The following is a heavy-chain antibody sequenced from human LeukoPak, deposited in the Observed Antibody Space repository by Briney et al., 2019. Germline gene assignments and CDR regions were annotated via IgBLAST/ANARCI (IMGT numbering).Heavy chain of an antibody. Sequence: GGSLRLSCAGSGFTFSRYAMSWVRQAPGKGLEWVSAISGSGGSTYYADPVKGRFTISRDNSKNTLYVQMNSLRAEDTAVYYCAKSSDYYYYYGMDVWGQGATVTDSS. V-gene: IGHV3-23*01. J-gene: IGHJ6*02. CDR1: GFTFSRYA. CDR3: AKSSDYYYYYGMDV. CDR2: ISGSGGST. D-gene: IGHD6-6*01.